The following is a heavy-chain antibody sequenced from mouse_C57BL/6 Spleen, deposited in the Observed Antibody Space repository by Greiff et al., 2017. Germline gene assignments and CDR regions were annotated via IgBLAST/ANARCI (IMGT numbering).Heavy chain of an antibody. V-gene: IGHV6-3*01. Sequence: DVKLVESGGGLVQPGGSMKLSCVASGFTFSNYWMNWVRQSPEKGLEWVAQIRLKSDNYATHYAESVKGRFTISREYSKSSVYLQMNNLRAEDTGIYYCTARAMDYWGQGTSVTVSS. J-gene: IGHJ4*01. CDR2: IRLKSDNYAT. CDR1: GFTFSNYW. CDR3: TARAMDY.